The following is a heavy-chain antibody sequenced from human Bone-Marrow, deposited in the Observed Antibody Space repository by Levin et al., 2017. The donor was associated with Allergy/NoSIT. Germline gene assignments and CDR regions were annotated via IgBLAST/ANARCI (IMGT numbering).Heavy chain of an antibody. Sequence: PGGSLRLSCAASGFTFSSYGMSWVRQAPGKGLEWVSGIIDSGGSTYYADSVKGRFTISRDNSKNTLYLQMNSLRAEDTAVYYCARAVLTFGGVFAPGDYWGQGTLVTVSS. V-gene: IGHV3-23*01. CDR2: IIDSGGST. J-gene: IGHJ4*02. D-gene: IGHD3-16*02. CDR1: GFTFSSYG. CDR3: ARAVLTFGGVFAPGDY.